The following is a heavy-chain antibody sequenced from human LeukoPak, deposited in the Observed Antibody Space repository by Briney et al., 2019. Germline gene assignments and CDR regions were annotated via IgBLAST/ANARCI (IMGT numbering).Heavy chain of an antibody. J-gene: IGHJ1*01. CDR1: GFTFSNCN. CDR2: ISSSRSSYI. CDR3: ARDPPSFQY. Sequence: PGGSLRLSCAASGFTFSNCNMNWVRQAPGKGLEWVSTISSSRSSYIYYADSVKGRFTISRDNAKNSLYLQMNSLRAEDTAVYYCARDPPSFQYWGQGTLVTVSA. V-gene: IGHV3-21*01.